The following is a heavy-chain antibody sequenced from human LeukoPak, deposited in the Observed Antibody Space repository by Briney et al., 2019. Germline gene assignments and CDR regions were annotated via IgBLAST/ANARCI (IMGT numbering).Heavy chain of an antibody. CDR2: INSDARST. CDR1: GFTFSNYW. CDR3: ARGADTGYSSDS. Sequence: GGSLRLSCAASGFTFSNYWMHWVRQAPGKGLVWVSRINSDARSTSYADSVKGRFTISRDNAKNTLYLQMNSLRAEDTAVYYCARGADTGYSSDSWGQGTLVTVSP. J-gene: IGHJ5*02. D-gene: IGHD6-19*01. V-gene: IGHV3-74*01.